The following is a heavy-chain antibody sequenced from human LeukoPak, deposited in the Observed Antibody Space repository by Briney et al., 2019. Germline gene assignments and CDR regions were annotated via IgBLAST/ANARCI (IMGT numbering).Heavy chain of an antibody. CDR3: ARSIAAAVCDY. CDR2: IYYSGST. V-gene: IGHV4-59*12. D-gene: IGHD6-13*01. CDR1: GGSISSYY. J-gene: IGHJ4*02. Sequence: SETLSLTCTVSGGSISSYYWSWIRQPPGKGLEWIGYIYYSGSTYYNPSLKSRVTISVDTSKNQFSLKLSSVTAADTAVYYCARSIAAAVCDYWGQGTLVTVSS.